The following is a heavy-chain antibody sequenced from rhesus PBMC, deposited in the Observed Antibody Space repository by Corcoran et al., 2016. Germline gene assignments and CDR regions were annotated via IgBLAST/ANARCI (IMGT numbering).Heavy chain of an antibody. CDR2: INGNTANT. CDR1: GAIIRSDW. V-gene: IGHV4-80*01. J-gene: IGHJ4*01. Sequence: QVQLQESGPGLAKPSETLSLTCTAAGAIIRSDWCRWVLQAPGKGLGLVGEINGNTANTNYTPSLETRVTISNDASKKQFSLKLTSVTAADSAVYHCTREKAASIDYWGQGVLVTASS. CDR3: TREKAASIDY. D-gene: IGHD6-31*01.